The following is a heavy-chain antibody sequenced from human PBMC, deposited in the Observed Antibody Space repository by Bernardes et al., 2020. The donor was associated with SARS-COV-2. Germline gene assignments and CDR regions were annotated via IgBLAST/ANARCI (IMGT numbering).Heavy chain of an antibody. J-gene: IGHJ4*02. CDR3: ARDRNYAFDY. Sequence: GGTLRLSCVVSGFTFSDYIMNWVRQAPGKGLEWISYINFGTGTISYADSVKGRFTISGDNAKNSLFLQMNSLRAEDTALYCCARDRNYAFDYWGQGTLLTVTS. V-gene: IGHV3-48*04. CDR1: GFTFSDYI. CDR2: INFGTGTI. D-gene: IGHD3-16*01.